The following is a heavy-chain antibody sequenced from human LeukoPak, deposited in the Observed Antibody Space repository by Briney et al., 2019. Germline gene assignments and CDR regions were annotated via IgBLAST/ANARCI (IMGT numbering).Heavy chain of an antibody. CDR2: ISSSSSIM. CDR1: GFTFSSYT. V-gene: IGHV3-48*02. Sequence: PGGSLRLSCAASGFTFSSYTMNWIRKAPGKGLEWISYISSSSSIMYYADSVKGRFSISRDNAKNSLYLQMNSLRDEDTAVYYCARDKSGSDSARGAVNDICGQGAMVTVSS. D-gene: IGHD1-26*01. CDR3: ARDKSGSDSARGAVNDI. J-gene: IGHJ3*02.